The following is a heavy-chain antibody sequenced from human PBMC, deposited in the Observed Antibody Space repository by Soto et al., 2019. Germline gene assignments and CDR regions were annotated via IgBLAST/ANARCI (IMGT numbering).Heavy chain of an antibody. CDR2: INHSGST. J-gene: IGHJ4*02. CDR1: GGSFSGYY. CDR3: ARGRWLRSSFDY. V-gene: IGHV4-34*01. Sequence: QVQLQQWGAGLLKPSETLSLTCAVYGGSFSGYYWSWIRQPPGKGLEWIGEINHSGSTNYNPSLKGRGTISGDTSKNQFSLKLSSLTAADTAVYYCARGRWLRSSFDYWGQGTLVTVSS. D-gene: IGHD5-12*01.